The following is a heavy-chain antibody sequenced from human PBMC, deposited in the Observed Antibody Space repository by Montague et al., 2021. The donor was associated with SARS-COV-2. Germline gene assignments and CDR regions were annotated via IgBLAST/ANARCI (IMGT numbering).Heavy chain of an antibody. J-gene: IGHJ3*02. CDR1: GGSISSYY. CDR2: IYYSGST. V-gene: IGHV4-59*01. D-gene: IGHD5-18*01. Sequence: SETLSLTCTVSGGSISSYYWSWIRQPPGKGLEWIGYIYYSGSTNYNPSLKSRVTISLDTSKNQFSLKLNSVTAADTAVYYCARGSYGPDALDIWGRGTMVTVSS. CDR3: ARGSYGPDALDI.